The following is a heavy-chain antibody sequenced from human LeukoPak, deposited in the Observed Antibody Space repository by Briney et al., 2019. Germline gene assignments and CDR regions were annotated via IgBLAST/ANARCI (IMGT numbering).Heavy chain of an antibody. CDR1: GFTFSSYA. D-gene: IGHD3-10*02. CDR2: ISYDGSNK. Sequence: GGSLRLSCAASGFTFSSYAMHWVRQAPGKGLEWVAVISYDGSNKYYADSVKGRFTISRDNSKNTLYLQINSLRAEDTAVYYCAELGITMIGGVWGKGTTVTISS. CDR3: AELGITMIGGV. J-gene: IGHJ6*04. V-gene: IGHV3-30*04.